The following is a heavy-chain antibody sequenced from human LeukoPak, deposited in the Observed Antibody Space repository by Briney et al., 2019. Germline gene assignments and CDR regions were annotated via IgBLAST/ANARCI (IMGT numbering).Heavy chain of an antibody. Sequence: GRSLRLSCAASGFTFSTYGMHWVRQAPGKGLEWVGRIKTNSDGGTTDYAAPVKGRFTISRDDSKNTLDLQMNSLKTEETAVYYCITGRAARRSLDIWGQGTMVTVSS. J-gene: IGHJ3*02. CDR1: GFTFSTYG. D-gene: IGHD6-13*01. CDR3: ITGRAARRSLDI. CDR2: IKTNSDGGTT. V-gene: IGHV3-15*01.